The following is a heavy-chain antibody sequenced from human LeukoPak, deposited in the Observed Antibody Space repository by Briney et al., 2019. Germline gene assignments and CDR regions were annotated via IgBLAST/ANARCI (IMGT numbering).Heavy chain of an antibody. V-gene: IGHV3-15*01. J-gene: IGHJ4*02. CDR3: ATEYYGAYNY. Sequence: GGSLRLSCAASGFTFSSYEMNWVRQAPGKGLEWVGHIKSRTDGGTTDYAAPVKDRFSISRDDSKDTLYLQMNSLKTEDIAVYYCATEYYGAYNYWGQGTLVTVSS. D-gene: IGHD4-17*01. CDR1: GFTFSSYE. CDR2: IKSRTDGGTT.